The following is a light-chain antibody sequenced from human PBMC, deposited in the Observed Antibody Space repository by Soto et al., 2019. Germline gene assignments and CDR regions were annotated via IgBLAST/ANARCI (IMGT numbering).Light chain of an antibody. CDR1: QSVGSN. V-gene: IGKV3-15*01. J-gene: IGKJ5*01. Sequence: ERVMTQSPATLSMSPGERATLSCRASQSVGSNLAWYQQKLGQAPRLLIYDVSTRATGIPGRFSGSGSETEFTLTITSLHSEDFAVYYCQQYNQWPITFGQGTRLETK. CDR2: DVS. CDR3: QQYNQWPIT.